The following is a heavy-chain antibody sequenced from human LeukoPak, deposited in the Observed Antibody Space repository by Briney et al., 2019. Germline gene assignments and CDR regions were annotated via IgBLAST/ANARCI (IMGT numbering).Heavy chain of an antibody. Sequence: NSGGSLRLSCAASGFTFSNAWMSWVRQAPGKGLEWVGRIKSKTDGGTTDYAAPVKGRFSISRDDSKNTLYLQMNSLKAEDTAVYYCTTEFSGSYFQVRYYFDYWGQGTRVTVSS. CDR2: IKSKTDGGTT. CDR1: GFTFSNAW. V-gene: IGHV3-15*01. CDR3: TTEFSGSYFQVRYYFDY. D-gene: IGHD1-26*01. J-gene: IGHJ4*02.